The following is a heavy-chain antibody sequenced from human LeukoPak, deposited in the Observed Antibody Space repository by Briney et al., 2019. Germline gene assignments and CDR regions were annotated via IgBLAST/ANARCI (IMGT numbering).Heavy chain of an antibody. V-gene: IGHV3-23*01. J-gene: IGHJ4*02. CDR1: GFTFSSYA. CDR3: AKEAYFTYYYDSSGYPLDY. D-gene: IGHD3-22*01. CDR2: ISGSGGST. Sequence: GGSLRLSCAASGFTFSSYAMSWVRQAPGKGLEWVSAISGSGGSTYYADSVKGRFTISRDNSKNTLYLQMNSLRAEDAAVYYCAKEAYFTYYYDSSGYPLDYWGQGTLVTVSS.